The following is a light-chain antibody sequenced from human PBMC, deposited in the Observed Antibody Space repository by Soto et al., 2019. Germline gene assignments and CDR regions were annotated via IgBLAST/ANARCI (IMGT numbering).Light chain of an antibody. V-gene: IGLV2-14*01. CDR2: DGS. Sequence: QSARTQPASVSGSPGQSITISCTGTSSDVVGYNYVSWYQQHPGKAPKLMIYDGSNRPSGVSNRFSGSKSGNTASLTISGLQAEDEADYYCSSYTSSSTYVVFGGGTKLTVL. J-gene: IGLJ2*01. CDR1: SSDVVGYNY. CDR3: SSYTSSSTYVV.